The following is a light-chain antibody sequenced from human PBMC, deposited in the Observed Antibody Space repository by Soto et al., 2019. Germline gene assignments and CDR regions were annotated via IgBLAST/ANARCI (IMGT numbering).Light chain of an antibody. CDR1: QSVSSN. CDR3: QQRSNWPT. CDR2: DAS. J-gene: IGKJ1*01. Sequence: IVMTQSPATLSLSPVERAIISCRASQSVSSNLAWYQHIPGQGPRLLIYDASNRATGIPARFSGSGSGTDFTLTISSLEPEDFAVYYCQQRSNWPTFGQGTKVDI. V-gene: IGKV3-11*01.